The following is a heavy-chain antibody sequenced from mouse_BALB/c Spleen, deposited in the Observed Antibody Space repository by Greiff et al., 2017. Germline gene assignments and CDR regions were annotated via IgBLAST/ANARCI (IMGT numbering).Heavy chain of an antibody. Sequence: EVKLVESGGGLVQPGGSRKLSCAASGFTFSSFGMHWVRQAPEKGLEWVAYISSGSSTIYYADTVKGRFTISRDNPKNTLFLQMTSLRSEDTAMYYCARSLTATWYFDVWGAGTTVTVSS. D-gene: IGHD1-2*01. CDR1: GFTFSSFG. V-gene: IGHV5-17*02. J-gene: IGHJ1*01. CDR2: ISSGSSTI. CDR3: ARSLTATWYFDV.